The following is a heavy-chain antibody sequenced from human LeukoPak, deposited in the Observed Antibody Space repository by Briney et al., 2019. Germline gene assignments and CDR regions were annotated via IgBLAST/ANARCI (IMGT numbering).Heavy chain of an antibody. V-gene: IGHV3-23*01. CDR1: GFTFTTG. CDR2: ISGSGDST. Sequence: GGSLRLSCVASGFTFTTGMSWIRQAPGKGLEWVSSISGSGDSTYYADSVKGRFSISRDNFKDTLYLQMNSLRAEDTAVYYCARVGLERWGFGKKNDLTKVVYYYYYMDVWGKGTTVTISS. J-gene: IGHJ6*03. D-gene: IGHD3-10*01. CDR3: ARVGLERWGFGKKNDLTKVVYYYYYMDV.